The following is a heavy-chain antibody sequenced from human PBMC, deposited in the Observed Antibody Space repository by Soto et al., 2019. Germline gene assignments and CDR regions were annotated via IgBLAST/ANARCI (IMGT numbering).Heavy chain of an antibody. J-gene: IGHJ6*02. V-gene: IGHV3-30*18. Sequence: QVQLVESGGGVVQPGRSLRLSCAASGFTFSSYGMHWVRQAPGKGLEWVAVISYDGSNKNYADSVKGRFTISRDNSKNTLYLQMNSLRAEDTAVYYCAKEVWSGPMDVWGQGTTVTVSS. D-gene: IGHD3-3*01. CDR2: ISYDGSNK. CDR1: GFTFSSYG. CDR3: AKEVWSGPMDV.